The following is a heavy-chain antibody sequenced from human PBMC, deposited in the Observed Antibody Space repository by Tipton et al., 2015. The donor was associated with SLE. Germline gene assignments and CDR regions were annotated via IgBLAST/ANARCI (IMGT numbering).Heavy chain of an antibody. Sequence: FLRLSCAASGFTFSSYAMSWVRRAPGQGLEWVSAISGSGGRTYYADSVKCRFTISSDNSKNTLSLQMNSLRAEDTAVYYCAKDLVLGWGQGTLVTVSS. J-gene: IGHJ4*02. CDR3: AKDLVLG. D-gene: IGHD1-26*01. CDR2: ISGSGGRT. CDR1: GFTFSSYA. V-gene: IGHV3-23*01.